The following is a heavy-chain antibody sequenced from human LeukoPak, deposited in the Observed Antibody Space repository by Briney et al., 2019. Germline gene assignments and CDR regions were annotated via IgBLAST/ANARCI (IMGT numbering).Heavy chain of an antibody. Sequence: SETLSLTCAVYGGSFSGYYWSWIRQPPGKGLEWIGEINHGGSTNYNPSLKSRVTISVDTSKNQFSLKLSSVTAADTAVYYCAREYYGSGSYYKAWFDPWGQGTLVTVSS. CDR1: GGSFSGYY. J-gene: IGHJ5*02. CDR2: INHGGST. CDR3: AREYYGSGSYYKAWFDP. D-gene: IGHD3-10*01. V-gene: IGHV4-34*01.